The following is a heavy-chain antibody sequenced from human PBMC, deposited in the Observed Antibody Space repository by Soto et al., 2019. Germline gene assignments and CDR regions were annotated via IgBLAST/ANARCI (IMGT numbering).Heavy chain of an antibody. J-gene: IGHJ5*02. Sequence: PGGSLRLSCAASGFTFSSYGMHWVRQAPGKGLEWVAVISYDGSNKYYADSVKGRFTISRDNSKNTLYLQMNSLRAEDTAVYYCAITVVPAATLNWFDPWGQGTLVTVSS. V-gene: IGHV3-30*03. CDR2: ISYDGSNK. D-gene: IGHD2-2*01. CDR1: GFTFSSYG. CDR3: AITVVPAATLNWFDP.